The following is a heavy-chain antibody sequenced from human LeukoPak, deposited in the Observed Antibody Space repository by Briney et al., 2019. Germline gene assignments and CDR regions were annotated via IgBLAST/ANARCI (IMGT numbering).Heavy chain of an antibody. CDR3: ARNYDYGDYFWFDP. D-gene: IGHD4-17*01. V-gene: IGHV3-21*01. CDR2: ISSSSSYV. CDR1: GFTFSSYS. J-gene: IGHJ5*02. Sequence: PGGSLRLSCAASGFTFSSYSMNWVRQAPGKGLEWVSSISSSSSYVYYADSVKGRFTISRDNAKNSLYLQMNSLRAEDTAVYYCARNYDYGDYFWFDPWGQGTLVTVSS.